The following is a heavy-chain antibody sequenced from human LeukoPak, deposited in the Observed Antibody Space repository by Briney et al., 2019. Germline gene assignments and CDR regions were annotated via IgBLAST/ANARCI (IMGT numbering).Heavy chain of an antibody. Sequence: PGGSLRLSCAASGFTFSRYWMSWVRQAPGKGLEWVANIKQDGSEKYYVDSVKGRFTISRDNAKNSLYLQMNSLRAEDTAVYYCARGSTDDSSGYYFVWDYWGQGTLVTVSS. CDR1: GFTFSRYW. CDR2: IKQDGSEK. D-gene: IGHD3-22*01. V-gene: IGHV3-7*01. J-gene: IGHJ4*02. CDR3: ARGSTDDSSGYYFVWDY.